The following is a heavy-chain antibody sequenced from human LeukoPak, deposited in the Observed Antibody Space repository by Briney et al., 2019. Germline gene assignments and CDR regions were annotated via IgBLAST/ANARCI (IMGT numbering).Heavy chain of an antibody. CDR1: GASLSSYY. CDR2: IKHDGSER. J-gene: IGHJ4*02. Sequence: ETLSLTCSVSGASLSSYYWDWLRQPPGKGLEWVANIKHDGSERYYVDSVKGRFTISRDSAKNSLFLQMNTLRAEDTAVYYCARAQWISGVVINGPKDYWGQGTLVTVSS. CDR3: ARAQWISGVVINGPKDY. D-gene: IGHD3-3*01. V-gene: IGHV3-7*01.